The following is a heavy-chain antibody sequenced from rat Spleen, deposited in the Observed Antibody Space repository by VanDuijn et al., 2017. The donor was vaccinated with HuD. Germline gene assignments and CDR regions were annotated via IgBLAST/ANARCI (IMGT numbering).Heavy chain of an antibody. CDR3: ITVEVGGTLYWYFDF. V-gene: IGHV5-27*01. Sequence: EVQLVESGGGLVQPGRSLKLSCAASGFTFSNYDMAWVRQAPTKGLEWVASISPSGGSTYYRDSVKGRFTISRDNAKSTLYLQMDSLRPEDTATYYCITVEVGGTLYWYFDFWGPGTMVTVSS. CDR1: GFTFSNYD. D-gene: IGHD1-11*01. J-gene: IGHJ1*01. CDR2: ISPSGGST.